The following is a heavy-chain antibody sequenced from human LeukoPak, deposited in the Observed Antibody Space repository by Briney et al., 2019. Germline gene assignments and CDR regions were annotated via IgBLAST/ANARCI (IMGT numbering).Heavy chain of an antibody. D-gene: IGHD2-15*01. V-gene: IGHV4-39*07. Sequence: SETLSLTCTVSGGSISSSSYYWGWIRQPPGKGLEWIGSIYYSGSTYYNPSLKSRVTISVDTSKNQFSLKLSSVTAADTAVYYCAGDSLRFCSGGSCYYFDYWGQGTLVTVSS. CDR2: IYYSGST. CDR3: AGDSLRFCSGGSCYYFDY. CDR1: GGSISSSSYY. J-gene: IGHJ4*02.